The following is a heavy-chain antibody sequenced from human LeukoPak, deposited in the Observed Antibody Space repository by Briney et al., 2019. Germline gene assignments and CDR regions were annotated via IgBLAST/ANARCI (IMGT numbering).Heavy chain of an antibody. V-gene: IGHV4-4*07. J-gene: IGHJ4*02. CDR2: IYTSGST. Sequence: SETLSLTCTVSAGSISSYYWSWIRQPAGKGLEWIGRIYTSGSTNYNPSLKSRVTMSVDTSKNQFSLKLSSVTAADTAVYYCARDYSSGWYSDYWGQGTLVTVSS. CDR1: AGSISSYY. CDR3: ARDYSSGWYSDY. D-gene: IGHD6-19*01.